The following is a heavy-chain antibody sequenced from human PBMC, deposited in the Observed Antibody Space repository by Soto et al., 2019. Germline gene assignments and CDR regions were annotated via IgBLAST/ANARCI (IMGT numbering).Heavy chain of an antibody. Sequence: QVQLVESGGGVVQPGRSLRLSCAASGFTFSSYGMHWVRQAPGKGLEWVAVISYDGSNRFYADSVQGRFTLSRDNFRNTLYLQMNRLMAEDTAVYYCAKDVYLRNSAGHCDSKYWGQGTLVTVSS. CDR1: GFTFSSYG. CDR3: AKDVYLRNSAGHCDSKY. J-gene: IGHJ4*02. D-gene: IGHD2-21*02. V-gene: IGHV3-30*18. CDR2: ISYDGSNR.